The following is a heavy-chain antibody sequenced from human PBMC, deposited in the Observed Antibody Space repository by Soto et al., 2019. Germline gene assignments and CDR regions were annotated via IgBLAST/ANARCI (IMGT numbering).Heavy chain of an antibody. D-gene: IGHD3-22*01. V-gene: IGHV1-69*02. Sequence: GASVKVSCKASGGTFSSYTISWVRQAPGQGLEWMGRIIPILGIANYAQKFQGRVTITADKSTSTAYMELSSLRAEDTAVYYCARGDYFDTSGHFSDAFDIWGQGTMVTVSS. CDR3: ARGDYFDTSGHFSDAFDI. CDR1: GGTFSSYT. J-gene: IGHJ3*02. CDR2: IIPILGIA.